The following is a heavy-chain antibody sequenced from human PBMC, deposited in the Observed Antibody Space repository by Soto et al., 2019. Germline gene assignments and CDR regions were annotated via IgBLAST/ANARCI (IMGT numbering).Heavy chain of an antibody. CDR3: ARGRWQKYCANPYCFTFDS. CDR1: GFSLSDYG. J-gene: IGHJ4*02. Sequence: VQLVESGGGVVQPGRSLRLSCTASGFSLSDYGMHWVRQAPGKGLEWVAFISFDGGDTYYADSLRGRFTVSRDNSKDTLYLQVNSLRDDDTAVFYCARGRWQKYCANPYCFTFDSWGQGTLVTVSS. CDR2: ISFDGGDT. D-gene: IGHD2-21*01. V-gene: IGHV3-30*03.